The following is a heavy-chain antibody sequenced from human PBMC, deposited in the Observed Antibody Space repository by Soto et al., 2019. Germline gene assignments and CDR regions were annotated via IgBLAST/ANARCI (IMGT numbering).Heavy chain of an antibody. V-gene: IGHV3-23*01. CDR1: GFTFSSYA. J-gene: IGHJ3*02. CDR2: ISGSGGST. D-gene: IGHD2-2*03. CDR3: AKDLLVDIQTLPLTAFDI. Sequence: PGGSLRLSCAASGFTFSSYAMSWVRQAPGKGLEWVSAISGSGGSTYYADSVKGRFTISRDNSKNTLYLQMNSLRAEDTAVYYCAKDLLVDIQTLPLTAFDIWGQGTMVTVSS.